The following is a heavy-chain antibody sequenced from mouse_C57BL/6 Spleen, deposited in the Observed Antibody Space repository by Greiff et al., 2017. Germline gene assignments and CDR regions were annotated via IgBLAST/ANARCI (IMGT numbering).Heavy chain of an antibody. Sequence: QVQLQQPGAELVKPGASVKMSCKASGYTFTSYWITWVKQRPGQGLEWIGDIYPGSGSTNYNEKFKSKATLTVDTSSSTAYMLPSRLTSEDSAVYYCARGGNYRYFDVWGTGTTVTVSS. J-gene: IGHJ1*03. D-gene: IGHD2-1*01. V-gene: IGHV1-55*01. CDR3: ARGGNYRYFDV. CDR1: GYTFTSYW. CDR2: IYPGSGST.